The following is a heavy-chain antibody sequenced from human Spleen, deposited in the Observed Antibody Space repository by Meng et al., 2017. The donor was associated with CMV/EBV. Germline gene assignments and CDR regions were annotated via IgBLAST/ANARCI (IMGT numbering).Heavy chain of an antibody. CDR3: ARDPAAGFFDY. Sequence: QVQLQKWGAGLLKPSETLSLTCAVYGGSFSGYYWSWIRQPPGKGLEWIGEINHSGSTNYNPSLKSRVTMSVDTSKNQFSLKLSSVTAADTAVYYCARDPAAGFFDYWGQGTLVTVSS. V-gene: IGHV4-34*01. CDR1: GGSFSGYY. D-gene: IGHD6-13*01. J-gene: IGHJ4*02. CDR2: INHSGST.